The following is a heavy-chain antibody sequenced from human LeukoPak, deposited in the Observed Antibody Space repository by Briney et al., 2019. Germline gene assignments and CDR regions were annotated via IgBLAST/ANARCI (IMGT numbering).Heavy chain of an antibody. CDR2: INSDGSWT. CDR1: GNYW. V-gene: IGHV3-74*01. Sequence: GGSLRLSCAASGNYWMHWVRQAPGKGLVWVSHINSDGSWTSYADSVKGRFTISKDSAKNTVYLQMNNLRAEDTAVYYCVSFYETYRGRGTLVTVSS. J-gene: IGHJ4*02. D-gene: IGHD2-2*01. CDR3: VSFYETY.